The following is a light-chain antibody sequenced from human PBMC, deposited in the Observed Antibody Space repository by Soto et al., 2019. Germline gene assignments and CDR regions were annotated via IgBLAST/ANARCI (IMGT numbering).Light chain of an antibody. CDR3: QSYDSSLSGSV. CDR2: GNS. Sequence: QSVLTQPPSVSGAPGQRVTISCTGSSSNIGAGYYVHWYQQLPGTAPKLLIYGNSNRPSGVPDRFSGSKSGTSAALAITGLQAEDEADYDGQSYDSSLSGSVFGGGTKLTVL. CDR1: SSNIGAGYY. J-gene: IGLJ2*01. V-gene: IGLV1-40*01.